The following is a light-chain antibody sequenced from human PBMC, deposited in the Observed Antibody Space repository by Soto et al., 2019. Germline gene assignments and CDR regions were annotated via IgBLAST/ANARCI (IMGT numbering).Light chain of an antibody. CDR3: QPHNNWPVVT. J-gene: IGKJ4*01. Sequence: EMVMTQSPVTLSGSPGERVTLSCRASRTISRNLAWYQQKPGPAPRLLIYGASTRATGIPDRFSGSGSGTEFTLTINSLQSEDFAMYYCQPHNNWPVVTFGGGTRVEIK. CDR1: RTISRN. V-gene: IGKV3-15*01. CDR2: GAS.